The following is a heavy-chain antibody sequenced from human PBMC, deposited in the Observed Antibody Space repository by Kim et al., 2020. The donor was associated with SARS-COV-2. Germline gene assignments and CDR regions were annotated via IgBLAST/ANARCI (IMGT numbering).Heavy chain of an antibody. CDR1: GFTFSSYA. V-gene: IGHV3-30*04. D-gene: IGHD3-10*01. J-gene: IGHJ5*02. CDR2: ISYDGSNK. Sequence: GGSLRLSCAASGFTFSSYAMHWVRQAPGKGLEWVAVISYDGSNKYYADSVKGRFTISRDNSKNTLYLQMNSLRAEDTAVYYCARDDPYGSGSSNWFDPWG. CDR3: ARDDPYGSGSSNWFDP.